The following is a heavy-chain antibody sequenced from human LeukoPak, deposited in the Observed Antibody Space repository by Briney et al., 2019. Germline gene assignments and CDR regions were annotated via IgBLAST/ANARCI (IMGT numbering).Heavy chain of an antibody. J-gene: IGHJ6*01. D-gene: IGHD6-13*01. CDR2: ISAYNGNT. V-gene: IGHV1-18*01. Sequence: ASVKVSCKASGYTFTSYGISWVRQAPGQGLEWMGWISAYNGNTNYAQKLQGRVTMTTDTSTSTAYMELRSLRSDDTAVYYCARCIAAAGVCYYGMDVWGKGPRSPSPQ. CDR1: GYTFTSYG. CDR3: ARCIAAAGVCYYGMDV.